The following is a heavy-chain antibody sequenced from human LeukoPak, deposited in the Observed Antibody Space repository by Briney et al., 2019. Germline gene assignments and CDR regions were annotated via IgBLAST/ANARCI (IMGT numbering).Heavy chain of an antibody. J-gene: IGHJ4*02. Sequence: SETLSLTCTVSGGSISSFYWNWIRQPPGKGLEWIGYIYHSESTNYNPSLKGRVTISVDTSKNQFSLKLSSVTAADTAVYYCARGTSYSGATFLYWGQGTLVTVSS. CDR1: GGSISSFY. CDR3: ARGTSYSGATFLY. V-gene: IGHV4-59*01. CDR2: IYHSEST. D-gene: IGHD1-26*01.